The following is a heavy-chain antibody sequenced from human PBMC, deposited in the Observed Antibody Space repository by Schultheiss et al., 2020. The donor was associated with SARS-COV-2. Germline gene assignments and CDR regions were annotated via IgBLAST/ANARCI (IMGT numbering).Heavy chain of an antibody. CDR1: GGSISSYY. J-gene: IGHJ4*02. CDR3: ATFGGGEVVVVTAIGGDY. CDR2: IYYSGST. V-gene: IGHV4-59*01. D-gene: IGHD2-21*02. Sequence: SETLSLTCTVSGGSISSYYWGWIRQPPGKGLEWIGYIYYSGSTNYNPSLKSRVTISVDTSKNQFSLKLSSVTAEDTAVYYCATFGGGEVVVVTAIGGDYWGQGTLVTVSS.